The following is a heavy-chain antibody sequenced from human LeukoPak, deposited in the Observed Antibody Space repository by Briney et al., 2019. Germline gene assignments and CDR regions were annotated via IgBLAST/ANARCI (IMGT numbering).Heavy chain of an antibody. CDR2: INNGDTT. V-gene: IGHV3-66*01. Sequence: GGSLRHSCAASGFTDNTNHMSWVRQAPGKGLEWVSIINNGDTTYYADSVRGRFTISRDNSKDTLYLQVNSLRVEDTAVYYCTRSTAWSRWDYWGPRTLVTVPS. CDR1: GFTDNTNH. J-gene: IGHJ4*02. CDR3: TRSTAWSRWDY. D-gene: IGHD1-1*01.